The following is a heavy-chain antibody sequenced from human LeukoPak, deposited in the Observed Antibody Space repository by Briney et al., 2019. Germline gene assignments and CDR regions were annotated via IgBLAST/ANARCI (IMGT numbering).Heavy chain of an antibody. J-gene: IGHJ4*02. D-gene: IGHD5-24*01. CDR2: ISGSGGST. Sequence: PGGSLRLSCAVSGFTFSDSAMSWVRKAPGRGLEWVSTISGSGGSTSSADSVKGRFTISRDNSRTTLYLQMNTLRAEDTAIYYCAKGGPQFFDYWGQGTLVTVSS. CDR1: GFTFSDSA. V-gene: IGHV3-23*01. CDR3: AKGGPQFFDY.